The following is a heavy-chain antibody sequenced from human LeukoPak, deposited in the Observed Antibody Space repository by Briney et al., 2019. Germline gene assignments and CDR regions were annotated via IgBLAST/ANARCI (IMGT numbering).Heavy chain of an antibody. J-gene: IGHJ3*01. CDR3: AKDIQLST. Sequence: GGSLRLSCAASGFTFTDYAMTWVRQAPGKGLEWVSGISGSGDSTYHADSVKGRFTISRDNSKNTLSLQMNSLRVEDTAIYYCAKDIQLSTWGLGTMVTVSS. D-gene: IGHD5-24*01. V-gene: IGHV3-23*01. CDR1: GFTFTDYA. CDR2: ISGSGDST.